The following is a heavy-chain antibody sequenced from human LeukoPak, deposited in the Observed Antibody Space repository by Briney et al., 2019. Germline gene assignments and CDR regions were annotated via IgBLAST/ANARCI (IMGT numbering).Heavy chain of an antibody. CDR3: AKDPEGIAVAGTFDY. Sequence: GGSLRLSCAASGFTFSSYGMHWVRQAPGKGLEWVAVISYDGSNKYYADSVKGRFTISRDNSKNTLYLQMNSLRAEDTAVYYCAKDPEGIAVAGTFDYWGQGTLVTVSS. J-gene: IGHJ4*02. V-gene: IGHV3-30*18. D-gene: IGHD6-19*01. CDR2: ISYDGSNK. CDR1: GFTFSSYG.